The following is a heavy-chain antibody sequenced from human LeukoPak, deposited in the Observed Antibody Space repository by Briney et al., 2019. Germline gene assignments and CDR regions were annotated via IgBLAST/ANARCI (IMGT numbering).Heavy chain of an antibody. J-gene: IGHJ4*02. Sequence: GGSLRLSCAASGFTVSTNYMSWVRQAPGKKLEWVSDIYSDGSTFYADSVKGRFTISRDNSKNTLYLQMNSLRAEDTAVYYCARFDDYWGQGALVTVSS. V-gene: IGHV3-53*05. CDR1: GFTVSTNY. D-gene: IGHD3-9*01. CDR2: IYSDGST. CDR3: ARFDDY.